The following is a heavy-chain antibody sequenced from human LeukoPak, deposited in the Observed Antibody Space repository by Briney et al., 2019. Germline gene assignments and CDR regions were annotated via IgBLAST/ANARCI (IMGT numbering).Heavy chain of an antibody. CDR1: GFTFSSDA. Sequence: PGGSLRLSCIGTGFTFSSDAMGWVRQAPGKGLEWVSGISGSGGSTYYADSVKGRFTISRDNSKNTLYLQMNSLRVEDTAVYHCVRGGPRSAGIGYDWGQGTLVTVSS. D-gene: IGHD6-13*01. V-gene: IGHV3-23*01. CDR2: ISGSGGST. J-gene: IGHJ4*02. CDR3: VRGGPRSAGIGYD.